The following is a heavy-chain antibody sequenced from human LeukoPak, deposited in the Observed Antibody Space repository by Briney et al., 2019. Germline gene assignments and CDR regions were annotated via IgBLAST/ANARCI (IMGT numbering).Heavy chain of an antibody. J-gene: IGHJ5*02. CDR1: GGSFSGYY. CDR3: ARVTSRKYLFDWFDP. V-gene: IGHV4-34*01. CDR2: INHSGST. Sequence: SETLSLTCAVCGGSFSGYYWSWIRQPPGKGLEWIGEINHSGSTNYNPSLKSRVTISVDTSKNQFSLKLSSVTAADTAVYYCARVTSRKYLFDWFDPWGQGTLVTVSS. D-gene: IGHD2-21*01.